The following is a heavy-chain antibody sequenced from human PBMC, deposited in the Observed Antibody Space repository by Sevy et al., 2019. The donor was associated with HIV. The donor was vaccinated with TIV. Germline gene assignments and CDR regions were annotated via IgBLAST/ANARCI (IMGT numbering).Heavy chain of an antibody. V-gene: IGHV3-13*01. CDR1: GFTFSSYD. D-gene: IGHD5-12*01. CDR3: ARAVRESGRDGYNFGTYYYYYYMDV. CDR2: IGTAGDT. J-gene: IGHJ6*03. Sequence: GGSLRLSCAASGFTFSSYDMHWVRQATGKGLEWVSVIGTAGDTYYPGSVKGRFTISRENAKNSLYLQMNSLRAGDTAVYYCARAVRESGRDGYNFGTYYYYYYMDVWGKGTTVTVSS.